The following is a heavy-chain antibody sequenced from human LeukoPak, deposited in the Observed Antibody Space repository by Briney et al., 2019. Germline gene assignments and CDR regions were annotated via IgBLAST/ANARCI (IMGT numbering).Heavy chain of an antibody. J-gene: IGHJ6*02. Sequence: PSETLSLTCAVYGGSFSGYYWSWIRQPPGKGLEWIGEINHSGSTYYNPSLKSRVTISVDTSKNQFSLKLSSVTAADTAVYYCCESGQYSSGWSPYCYYGMDVWGQGTTVTVSS. D-gene: IGHD6-19*01. CDR3: CESGQYSSGWSPYCYYGMDV. CDR1: GGSFSGYY. V-gene: IGHV4-34*01. CDR2: INHSGST.